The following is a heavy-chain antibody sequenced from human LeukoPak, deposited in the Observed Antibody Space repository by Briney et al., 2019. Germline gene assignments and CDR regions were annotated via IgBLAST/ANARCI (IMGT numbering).Heavy chain of an antibody. CDR2: ISGTSTYI. V-gene: IGHV3-21*01. CDR1: GFTFSSYG. Sequence: GGSLRLSCAAAGFTFSSYGMHWVRQAQGRGRGWVSSISGTSTYIDYADSVKGRFSISRDNAKNSLYLQMNSLRVEDTAVYYCVRDHQLRDPGCWGQGTLVTVSS. CDR3: VRDHQLRDPGC. J-gene: IGHJ4*02. D-gene: IGHD5-24*01.